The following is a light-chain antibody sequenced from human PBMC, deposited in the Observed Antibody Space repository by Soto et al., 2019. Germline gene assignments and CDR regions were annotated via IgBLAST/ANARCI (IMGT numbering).Light chain of an antibody. CDR2: VVS. J-gene: IGLJ3*02. CDR1: SSDVGGYNY. Sequence: QSALTQPASVSGSPGQSITISCTGTSSDVGGYNYVSWYQQQPGKAPKIIIYVVSNRPSVVSNRFSGSKSANTASLTISGLQAEEEADYYCSSYTSRSSHWVFGGGTKLTVL. CDR3: SSYTSRSSHWV. V-gene: IGLV2-14*01.